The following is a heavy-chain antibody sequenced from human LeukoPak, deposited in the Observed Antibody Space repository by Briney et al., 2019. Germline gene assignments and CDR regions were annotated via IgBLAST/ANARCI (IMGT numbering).Heavy chain of an antibody. V-gene: IGHV1-18*01. CDR1: GYTFTSYG. J-gene: IGHJ4*02. CDR2: ISAYNGNT. CDR3: ARVPGITIFGVVITNPDY. Sequence: ASVKVSCKASGYTFTSYGISWVRQAPGQGLEWMGWISAYNGNTNYAQKLQGRVTMTTDTSTSTAYMGLRSLRSDDTAVYYCARVPGITIFGVVITNPDYWGQGTLVTVSS. D-gene: IGHD3-3*01.